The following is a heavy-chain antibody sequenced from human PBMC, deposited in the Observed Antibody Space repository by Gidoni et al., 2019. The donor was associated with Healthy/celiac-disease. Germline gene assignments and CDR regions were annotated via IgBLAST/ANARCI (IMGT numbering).Heavy chain of an antibody. D-gene: IGHD2-2*01. J-gene: IGHJ6*02. CDR2: ISSSSSTI. Sequence: EVQLVESGGGLVQTGGSLRPSCAASGFTFSSYSMNWVRQAPGKGLEWVSYISSSSSTIYYADSVKGRFTISRDNAKNSLYLQMNSLRAEDTAVYYCARDLYCSSTSCYYYYGMDVWGQGTTVTVSS. CDR1: GFTFSSYS. V-gene: IGHV3-48*01. CDR3: ARDLYCSSTSCYYYYGMDV.